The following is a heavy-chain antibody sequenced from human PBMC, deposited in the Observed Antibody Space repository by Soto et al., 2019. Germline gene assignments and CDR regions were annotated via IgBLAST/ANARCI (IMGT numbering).Heavy chain of an antibody. V-gene: IGHV1-2*02. Sequence: QVQLVQSGAEVKKPGASVAVSCKASGYTFTGYYLHWVRQAPGQGLEWMGWINPNSGDTDSAQKFQGRVTLTRETSISTAYMKLSRLRSDDTAIYYCTRGPQQYGDYGEYFHHWGQGTLVTVSS. CDR2: INPNSGDT. J-gene: IGHJ1*01. CDR1: GYTFTGYY. D-gene: IGHD4-17*01. CDR3: TRGPQQYGDYGEYFHH.